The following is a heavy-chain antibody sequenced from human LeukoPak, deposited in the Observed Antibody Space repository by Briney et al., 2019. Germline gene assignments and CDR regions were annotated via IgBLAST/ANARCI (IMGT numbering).Heavy chain of an antibody. Sequence: GGSLRLSCAASGFTVSTNYMSWVRQAPGKRLEWVSVIYADGSTYYADSVKGRFTISRDNSKNTLHLQMNSPRAEDTAVYYCARSGAGWFDYWGQGTLVTVS. D-gene: IGHD6-19*01. V-gene: IGHV3-53*01. J-gene: IGHJ4*02. CDR3: ARSGAGWFDY. CDR1: GFTVSTNY. CDR2: IYADGST.